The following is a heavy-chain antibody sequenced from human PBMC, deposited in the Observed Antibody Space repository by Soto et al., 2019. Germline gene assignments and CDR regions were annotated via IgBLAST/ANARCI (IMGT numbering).Heavy chain of an antibody. D-gene: IGHD3-10*01. V-gene: IGHV1-46*01. CDR1: GYTFTSYY. Sequence: QVQLVQSGAEVKKPGASVKVSCKASGYTFTSYYMHWVRQAPGQGLEWMGIINPSGGSTSYAQKLQGRITMKRDTPTSTVYMELRSLRSEDTAVYYWARLNRGRGVAFDSWGQGTLVTVSS. J-gene: IGHJ4*02. CDR3: ARLNRGRGVAFDS. CDR2: INPSGGST.